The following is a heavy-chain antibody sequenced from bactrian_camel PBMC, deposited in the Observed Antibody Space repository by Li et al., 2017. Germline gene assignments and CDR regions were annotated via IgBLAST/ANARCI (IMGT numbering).Heavy chain of an antibody. J-gene: IGHJ4*01. CDR2: IYPGGRGT. V-gene: IGHV3S54*01. D-gene: IGHD2*01. Sequence: HVQLVESGGGSVQAGGSLRLSCQISGKIYNFYCMGWFREAPGKEREAVASIYPGGRGTYYADSVKGRFTMSRDNDWRTVYLQMNGLTPEDTAMYYCSINEHAPRVVPGIACAPQEYWGQGTQVTVS. CDR1: GKIYNFYC. CDR3: SINEHAPRVVPGIACAPQEY.